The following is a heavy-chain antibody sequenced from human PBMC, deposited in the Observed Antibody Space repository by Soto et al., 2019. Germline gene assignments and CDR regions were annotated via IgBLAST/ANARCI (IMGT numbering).Heavy chain of an antibody. Sequence: PSETLSLTCAFYGGSFSVYYWSWIRQPPRKGLEWIGEINHSGSTNYNPSLKSRVTISVDTSKNQFSLKLSSVTAADTAVYYCAMGRGWYLSAFDIWGQGTRVTVSS. J-gene: IGHJ3*02. CDR3: AMGRGWYLSAFDI. V-gene: IGHV4-34*01. D-gene: IGHD6-19*01. CDR1: GGSFSVYY. CDR2: INHSGST.